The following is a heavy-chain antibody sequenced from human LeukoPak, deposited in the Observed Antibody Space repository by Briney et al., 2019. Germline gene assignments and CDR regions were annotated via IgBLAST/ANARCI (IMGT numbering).Heavy chain of an antibody. Sequence: GGSLRLSCAASGFTFSSYEMNWVRQAPGKGLEWVSYISSSGSTKYYADSVKGRFTISRDNAKNSLYLQMNSLRAEDTAVYYCASPRGAAAEEWFDYWGQGTLVTVSS. V-gene: IGHV3-48*03. J-gene: IGHJ4*02. CDR1: GFTFSSYE. CDR3: ASPRGAAAEEWFDY. CDR2: ISSSGSTK. D-gene: IGHD6-13*01.